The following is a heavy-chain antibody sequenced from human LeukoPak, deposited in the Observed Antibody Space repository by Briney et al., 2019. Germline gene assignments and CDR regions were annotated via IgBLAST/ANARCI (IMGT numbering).Heavy chain of an antibody. CDR3: ARGAAVAGTSDY. D-gene: IGHD6-19*01. J-gene: IGHJ4*02. CDR1: GYTFTSYG. V-gene: IGHV1-18*01. Sequence: ASVKVSCKASGYTFTSYGISWVRQALGQGLEWMGWISAYNGNTNYAQKLQGRVTMATDTSTSTAYMELRSLRSDDTAVYYCARGAAVAGTSDYWGQGTLVTVSS. CDR2: ISAYNGNT.